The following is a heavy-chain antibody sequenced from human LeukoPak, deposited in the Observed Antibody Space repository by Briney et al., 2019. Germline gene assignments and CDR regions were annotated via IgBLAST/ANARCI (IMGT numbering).Heavy chain of an antibody. V-gene: IGHV4-59*08. CDR1: GGSISGYF. Sequence: SETLSLTCAVSGGSISGYFWSWSRQPPGKGLEWIGYIYYTGSTIYNPSLRSRVTMSVDVSKNQFSLNLSSVTAADTAVYYCARHDPVGHFLRGMDVWGQGTTVTVSS. D-gene: IGHD2/OR15-2a*01. J-gene: IGHJ6*02. CDR2: IYYTGST. CDR3: ARHDPVGHFLRGMDV.